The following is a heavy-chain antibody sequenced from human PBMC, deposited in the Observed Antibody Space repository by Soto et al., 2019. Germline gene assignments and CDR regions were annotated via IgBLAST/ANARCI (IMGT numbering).Heavy chain of an antibody. CDR3: AREKTSYGMDV. V-gene: IGHV1-8*01. CDR2: MNPNSGNT. CDR1: GYTFTSYD. Sequence: QVQLVQSGAEVKKPGASVKVSCKASGYTFTSYDINWVRQATGQGLESMGWMNPNSGNTGYAEKFECRVTMTRNTSISTAYMELSSLRSEDTAVYYCAREKTSYGMDVWGQGTTVTVSS. J-gene: IGHJ6*02.